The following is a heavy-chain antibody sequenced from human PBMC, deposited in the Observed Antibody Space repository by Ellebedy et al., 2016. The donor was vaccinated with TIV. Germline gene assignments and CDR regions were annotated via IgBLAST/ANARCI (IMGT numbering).Heavy chain of an antibody. J-gene: IGHJ4*02. Sequence: GGSLRLXXAASGFTFSSYAMSWVRQAPGKGLEWVSAISGSGGSTYYADSVKGRFTISRDNSKNTLYLQMNSLRAEDTAVYYCAKSPGGVVVPAAISRTNWGQGTLVTVSS. CDR1: GFTFSSYA. D-gene: IGHD2-2*01. CDR3: AKSPGGVVVPAAISRTN. V-gene: IGHV3-23*01. CDR2: ISGSGGST.